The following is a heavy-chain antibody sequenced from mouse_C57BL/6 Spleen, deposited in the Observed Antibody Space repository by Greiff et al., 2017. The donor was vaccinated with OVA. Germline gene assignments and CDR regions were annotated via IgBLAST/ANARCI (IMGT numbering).Heavy chain of an antibody. CDR1: GYTFTSYW. CDR3: ARSVLRQGDFDY. V-gene: IGHV1-55*01. J-gene: IGHJ2*01. D-gene: IGHD2-12*01. Sequence: QVQLQQPGAELVKPGASVKMSCKASGYTFTSYWITWVKQRPGQGLEWIGDIYPGSGSTNYNEKFKSKATLTVDTSSSTAYMQLSSLTSEDSAVYYCARSVLRQGDFDYWGQGTTLTVSS. CDR2: IYPGSGST.